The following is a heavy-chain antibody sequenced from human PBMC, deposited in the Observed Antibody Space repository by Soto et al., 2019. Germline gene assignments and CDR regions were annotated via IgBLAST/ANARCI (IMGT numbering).Heavy chain of an antibody. CDR1: VCTCFGYS. J-gene: IGHJ4*02. CDR2: IRSKTYEGTP. CDR3: LSPTRGPYWPVNDQ. Sequence: CXRLSGTFAVCTCFGYSIGLLRHAPGKGLELVGFIRSKTYEGTPEYAASLRGRFTISRDDSKSIAYLQMNSLKTEDTGVYYCLSPTRGPYWPVNDQCGQATL. D-gene: IGHD2-8*02. V-gene: IGHV3-49*03.